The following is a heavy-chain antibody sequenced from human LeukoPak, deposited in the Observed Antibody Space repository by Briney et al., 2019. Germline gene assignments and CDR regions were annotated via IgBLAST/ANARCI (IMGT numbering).Heavy chain of an antibody. V-gene: IGHV3-23*01. J-gene: IGHJ5*02. CDR2: IYGSDDKT. CDR1: GFTFSICA. CDR3: AKTQGYYDA. Sequence: QSGGSLRLSCVASGFTFSICAMSGAREARGGGGELVSGIYGSDDKTVYGAAAKGRFTISRDNSKNTLYLQVTSLRADDTAVYYCAKTQGYYDAWGQGALVTVSS. D-gene: IGHD2-15*01.